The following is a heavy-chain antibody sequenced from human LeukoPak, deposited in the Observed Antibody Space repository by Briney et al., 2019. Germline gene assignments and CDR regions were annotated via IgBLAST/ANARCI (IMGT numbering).Heavy chain of an antibody. Sequence: GGSLRLSCATSGFTFSTSGMNWVRQAPGKGLVWVSRINSDGSRTNYADSVKGRFTISRDNAKNTLYLQMNSLRAEDTAVYYCARDIGEAWYYYYGMDVWGQGTTVTVSS. CDR3: ARDIGEAWYYYYGMDV. CDR2: INSDGSRT. J-gene: IGHJ6*02. D-gene: IGHD3-10*01. CDR1: GFTFSTSG. V-gene: IGHV3-74*01.